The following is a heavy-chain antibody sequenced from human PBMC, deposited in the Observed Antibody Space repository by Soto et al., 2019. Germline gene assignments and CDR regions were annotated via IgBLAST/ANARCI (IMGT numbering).Heavy chain of an antibody. Sequence: PSETLSLTCTVSGGSISSSSSYWGWIRQPPGKGLEWIGSIYYSGSTYYNPSLKSRVTISVDTSKNQCSLKLSSVTAADTAVYYCARRSGNCSSTSCFYYYYYGMDVWGQGTTVTVS. V-gene: IGHV4-39*01. D-gene: IGHD2-2*01. J-gene: IGHJ6*02. CDR1: GGSISSSSSY. CDR3: ARRSGNCSSTSCFYYYYYGMDV. CDR2: IYYSGST.